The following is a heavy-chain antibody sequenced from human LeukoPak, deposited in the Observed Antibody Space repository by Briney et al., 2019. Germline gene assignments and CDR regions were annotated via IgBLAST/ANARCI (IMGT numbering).Heavy chain of an antibody. D-gene: IGHD4-23*01. V-gene: IGHV1-46*01. J-gene: IGHJ4*02. CDR1: GYTFTSYY. CDR3: ARVHYGGNSLDY. CDR2: INPSGGST. Sequence: GASVKVSCKASGYTFTSYYMHWVRQAPGQGLEWMGIINPSGGSTSYAQKFQGRVTMTRDTSTSTVYMELSSLRSEDTAVHYCARVHYGGNSLDYWGQGTLVTVSS.